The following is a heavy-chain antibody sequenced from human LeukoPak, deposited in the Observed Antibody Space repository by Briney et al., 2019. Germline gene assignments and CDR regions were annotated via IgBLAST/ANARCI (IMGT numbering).Heavy chain of an antibody. J-gene: IGHJ4*02. D-gene: IGHD4-17*01. CDR3: AGGAWYGDYEDY. V-gene: IGHV4-59*01. CDR1: GGSISSYY. Sequence: SETLSLTCTVSGGSISSYYWSWIRQPPGKGLEWIGYIYYSGSTNYNPSLKSRVTISVDTSKNQFSLELSSVTAADTAVYYCAGGAWYGDYEDYWGQGTLVTVSS. CDR2: IYYSGST.